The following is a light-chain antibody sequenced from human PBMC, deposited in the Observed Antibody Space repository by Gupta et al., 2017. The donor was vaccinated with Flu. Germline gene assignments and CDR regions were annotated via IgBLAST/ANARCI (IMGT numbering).Light chain of an antibody. CDR2: WAS. J-gene: IGKJ3*01. V-gene: IGKV4-1*01. CDR1: QSVLYSSNNKNY. Sequence: DIVMTQSPDSLAVSLGETATINCKSSQSVLYSSNNKNYLAWYQQKPGQPPKLLIYWASTRESGVPDRFSGSGSGTDFTLTISSLQAEDVAVDYCQQYYSTPFTFGPGTKVDIK. CDR3: QQYYSTPFT.